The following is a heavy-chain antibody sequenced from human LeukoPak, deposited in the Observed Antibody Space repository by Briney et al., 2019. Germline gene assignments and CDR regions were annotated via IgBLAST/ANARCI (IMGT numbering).Heavy chain of an antibody. J-gene: IGHJ4*02. D-gene: IGHD3-22*01. CDR1: GFTFDDYA. Sequence: GGSLRLSCAASGFTFDDYAMHWVRQAPGKGLEWVSLISGDGGSTYYADSVKGRFTISRDNSKNSLYLQMNSLRTEDTALYYCAKDWADYYESSGYSLGLDYWGQGTLVTVSS. CDR3: AKDWADYYESSGYSLGLDY. CDR2: ISGDGGST. V-gene: IGHV3-43*02.